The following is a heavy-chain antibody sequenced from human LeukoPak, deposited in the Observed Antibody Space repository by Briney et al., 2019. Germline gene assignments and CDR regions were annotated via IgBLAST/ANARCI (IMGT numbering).Heavy chain of an antibody. Sequence: GGSLRLSCTASGFTLGDYAMSWVRQAPGKGLEWVGFIRSKAYGGTTEYAASVKGRFTISRDDSKSIAYLQMNSLKTEDTAVYYCTRASTVVTGVDYWGQGTLVTVSS. CDR2: IRSKAYGGTT. J-gene: IGHJ4*02. D-gene: IGHD2-15*01. V-gene: IGHV3-49*04. CDR3: TRASTVVTGVDY. CDR1: GFTLGDYA.